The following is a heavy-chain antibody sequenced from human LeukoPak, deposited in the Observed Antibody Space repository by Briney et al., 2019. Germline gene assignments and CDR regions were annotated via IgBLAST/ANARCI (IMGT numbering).Heavy chain of an antibody. J-gene: IGHJ4*02. Sequence: GESLRISCKGSGYSFTSYWIRWVRQMPGKGLEWMGRIDPSDSYTNYSPSFQGHVTISADKSISTAYLQWSSLKASDTAMYYCARQGLLWFGELLPPFDYWGQGTLVTVSS. CDR1: GYSFTSYW. D-gene: IGHD3-10*01. CDR3: ARQGLLWFGELLPPFDY. V-gene: IGHV5-10-1*01. CDR2: IDPSDSYT.